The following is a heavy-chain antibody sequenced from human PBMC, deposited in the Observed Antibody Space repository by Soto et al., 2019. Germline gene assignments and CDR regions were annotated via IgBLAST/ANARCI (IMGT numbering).Heavy chain of an antibody. J-gene: IGHJ3*01. CDR2: TYHNGRP. Sequence: GKGLEWIGKTYHNGRPQYNPSLKSRVTISVDRSKNQFSLQLASVTAADTAVYXXXXXXXXXXXXXXXXXWGQGTMVTVSS. CDR3: XXXXXXXXXXXXXXX. V-gene: IGHV4-30-2*01.